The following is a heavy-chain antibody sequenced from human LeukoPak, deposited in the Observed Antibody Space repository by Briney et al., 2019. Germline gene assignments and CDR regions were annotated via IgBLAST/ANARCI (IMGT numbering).Heavy chain of an antibody. CDR1: GFTFSNYR. Sequence: GGSLRLSCAASGFTFSNYRMNWVRQAPGKGLEWVSSISSSSIYIYYADSLKGRFTISRDNAKNSLYLQMNSLRAEDTAVYYCARGRDGYNLVDAFDIWGKGTTVTISS. CDR2: ISSSSIYI. D-gene: IGHD5-24*01. V-gene: IGHV3-21*01. CDR3: ARGRDGYNLVDAFDI. J-gene: IGHJ3*02.